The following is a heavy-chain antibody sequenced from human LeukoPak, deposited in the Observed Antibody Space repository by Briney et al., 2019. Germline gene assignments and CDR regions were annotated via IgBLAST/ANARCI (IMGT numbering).Heavy chain of an antibody. D-gene: IGHD6-13*01. CDR2: ISAYNGNT. CDR3: ARDIGQYSSSWYFDY. V-gene: IGHV1-18*01. Sequence: ASVKASCKASGYTFTGYGISWVRQAPGQRLEWMECISAYNGNTNYAQKLQGRVTMTTDTSTSTAYMELRSLRSDDTAVYYCARDIGQYSSSWYFDYWGQGTLVTVSS. CDR1: GYTFTGYG. J-gene: IGHJ4*02.